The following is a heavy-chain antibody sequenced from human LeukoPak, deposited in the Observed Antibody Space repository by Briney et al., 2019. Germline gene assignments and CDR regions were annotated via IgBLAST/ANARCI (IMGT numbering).Heavy chain of an antibody. Sequence: GGSLRLPCAASGFTFSSYAMSWVRQAPGKGLEWVSAISGSGGSTYYADSVKGRFTISRDNSKNTLYLQMNSLRAEDTAVYYCAKLGGIQLWSYLIHFDYWGQGTLVTVSS. V-gene: IGHV3-23*01. CDR3: AKLGGIQLWSYLIHFDY. CDR1: GFTFSSYA. D-gene: IGHD5-18*01. CDR2: ISGSGGST. J-gene: IGHJ4*02.